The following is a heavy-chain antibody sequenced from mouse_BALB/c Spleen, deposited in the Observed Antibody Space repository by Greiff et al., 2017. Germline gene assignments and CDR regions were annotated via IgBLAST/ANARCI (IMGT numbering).Heavy chain of an antibody. D-gene: IGHD2-10*02. CDR2: ISSGGGST. Sequence: DVQLVESGGGLVKPGGSLKLSCAASGFAFSSYDMSWVRQTPEKRLEWVAYISSGGGSTYYPDTVKGRFTISRDNAKNTLYLQMSSLKSEDTAMYYCARHSSYGNYAMDYWGQGTSVTVSS. V-gene: IGHV5-12-1*01. J-gene: IGHJ4*01. CDR3: ARHSSYGNYAMDY. CDR1: GFAFSSYD.